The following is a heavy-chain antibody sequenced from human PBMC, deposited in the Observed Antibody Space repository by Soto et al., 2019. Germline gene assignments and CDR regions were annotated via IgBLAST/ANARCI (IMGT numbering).Heavy chain of an antibody. CDR2: INSDGSGT. V-gene: IGHV3-74*01. D-gene: IGHD2-2*01. CDR1: GFTFSGYW. CDR3: ARVPAATVGCFDY. J-gene: IGHJ4*02. Sequence: EVQLVESGGGLVQPGGSLRLSCAASGFTFSGYWMHWVRQAPGKGLVWVSRINSDGSGTSYADSVKGRFTISRDNTKNTLSLQMNSLSVEDTAVYYCARVPAATVGCFDYWGQGTLVTVSS.